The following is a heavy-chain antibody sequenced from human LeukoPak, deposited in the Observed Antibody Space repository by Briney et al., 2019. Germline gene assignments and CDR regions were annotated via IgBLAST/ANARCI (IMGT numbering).Heavy chain of an antibody. Sequence: GGSLRLSCAASGFTFSSYAMSWVRQAPGKGLEWVSAISGSGGSTYYADSVKGRFTISRDNSKNTLYLQMNSLRAEDTAVYYCAKGVTMVRGVIGTYFDYWGQGTLVTVSS. CDR3: AKGVTMVRGVIGTYFDY. CDR2: ISGSGGST. J-gene: IGHJ4*02. D-gene: IGHD3-10*01. V-gene: IGHV3-23*01. CDR1: GFTFSSYA.